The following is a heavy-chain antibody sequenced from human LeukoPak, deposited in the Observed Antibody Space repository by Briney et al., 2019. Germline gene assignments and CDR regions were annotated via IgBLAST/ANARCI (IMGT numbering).Heavy chain of an antibody. Sequence: ASVKASCKASGYTFTSYDINWVRQATGQGLEWMGWMNTNSGNTGYAQKFQGRVTITRNTSISTAYMELSSLRSEDTAVYYCARGRTFSSSWYRSDYYYYMDVWGKGTTVTVSS. J-gene: IGHJ6*03. V-gene: IGHV1-8*03. D-gene: IGHD6-13*01. CDR1: GYTFTSYD. CDR2: MNTNSGNT. CDR3: ARGRTFSSSWYRSDYYYYMDV.